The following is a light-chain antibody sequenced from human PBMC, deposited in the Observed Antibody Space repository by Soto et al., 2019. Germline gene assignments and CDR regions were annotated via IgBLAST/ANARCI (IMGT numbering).Light chain of an antibody. CDR1: SSDVGGYNY. J-gene: IGLJ3*02. CDR3: SSYTSTNSWV. CDR2: DVS. V-gene: IGLV2-14*01. Sequence: QSVLTQSASVSGSPGQSITISCTGTSSDVGGYNYVSWYQQHPGKAPKLIIYDVSNRPSGVSTRFSGSKSGNTASLTISGLQAEDEADYSCSSYTSTNSWVSGGGTKLTVL.